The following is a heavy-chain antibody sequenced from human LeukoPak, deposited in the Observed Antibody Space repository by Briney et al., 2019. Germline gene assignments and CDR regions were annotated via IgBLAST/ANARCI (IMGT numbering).Heavy chain of an antibody. J-gene: IGHJ4*02. Sequence: SETLSLTCTVSGGSISSYYWSWIRQPPGKGLEWIGYIYYSGSTNYNPSLKSRVTISVDTSKNQFSLKLSSVAAADTAVYYCARHTYYYDSSGYYRGGYFDYWGQGTLVTVSS. D-gene: IGHD3-22*01. V-gene: IGHV4-59*08. CDR1: GGSISSYY. CDR3: ARHTYYYDSSGYYRGGYFDY. CDR2: IYYSGST.